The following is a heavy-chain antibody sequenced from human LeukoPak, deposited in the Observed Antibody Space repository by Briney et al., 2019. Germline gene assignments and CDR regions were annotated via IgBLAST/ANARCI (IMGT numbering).Heavy chain of an antibody. J-gene: IGHJ4*02. CDR2: IYSDGRTT. CDR3: ATGPQSAAAGILDY. D-gene: IGHD6-13*01. V-gene: IGHV3-33*01. CDR1: GFTFSSYG. Sequence: GGSLRLSCAASGFTFSSYGMHWVRQAPGKGLEWMAVIYSDGRTTYYADSVKGRFTISRDNSKSTLYLQMNSLRDEDTAVYYCATGPQSAAAGILDYWGQGTLVTVSS.